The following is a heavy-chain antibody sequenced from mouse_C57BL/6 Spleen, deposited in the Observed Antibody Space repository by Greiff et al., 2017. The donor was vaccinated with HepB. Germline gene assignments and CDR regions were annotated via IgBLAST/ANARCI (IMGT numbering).Heavy chain of an antibody. Sequence: QVQLQQPGAELVKPGASVKLSCKASGYTFTSYWMHWVKQRPGQGLEWIGMIHPNSGSTNYNEKFKSKATLTVDKSSSTAYMQLSSLTSEDSAVYYCARRWIRDGYTLYAMDYWGQGTSVTVSS. D-gene: IGHD2-3*01. CDR3: ARRWIRDGYTLYAMDY. J-gene: IGHJ4*01. V-gene: IGHV1-64*01. CDR2: IHPNSGST. CDR1: GYTFTSYW.